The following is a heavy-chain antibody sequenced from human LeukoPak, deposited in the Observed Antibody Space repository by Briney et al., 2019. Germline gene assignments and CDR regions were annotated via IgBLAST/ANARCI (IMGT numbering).Heavy chain of an antibody. CDR1: GFTFRSYD. CDR3: ARVPGIAAAGIGYYYYGMDV. D-gene: IGHD6-13*01. CDR2: IGTAGDT. J-gene: IGHJ6*02. V-gene: IGHV3-13*01. Sequence: GGPLRLSCAASGFTFRSYDMHWVRRATGKGLEWVSAIGTAGDTYYPGSVKGRFTISRENAKNSLYLQMNSLRAGDTAVYYCARVPGIAAAGIGYYYYGMDVWGQGTTVTVSS.